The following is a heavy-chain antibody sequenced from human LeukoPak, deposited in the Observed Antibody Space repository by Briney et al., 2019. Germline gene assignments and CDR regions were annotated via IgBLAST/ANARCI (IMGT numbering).Heavy chain of an antibody. V-gene: IGHV3-21*01. Sequence: GGSLRLSCAASGFTFSNYAMNWVRQAPGEGLEWLSSTSTSSSYIYYADSVKGRFTISRDNAKNSLYLQMNSLRAEDTAVYYCARYKSGSFSDVFDIWGQGTMVTVSS. J-gene: IGHJ3*02. D-gene: IGHD1-26*01. CDR3: ARYKSGSFSDVFDI. CDR1: GFTFSNYA. CDR2: TSTSSSYI.